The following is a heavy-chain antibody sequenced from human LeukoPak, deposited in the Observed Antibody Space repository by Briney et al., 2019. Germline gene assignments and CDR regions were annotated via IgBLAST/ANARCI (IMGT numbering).Heavy chain of an antibody. CDR3: ARAAAGRMYYFDY. V-gene: IGHV3-21*01. J-gene: IGHJ4*02. D-gene: IGHD6-13*01. CDR1: GFTFSIYS. Sequence: GGSLRLSCAASGFTFSIYSMNWVRQAPGKGLEWVSSISSSSSYIYYADSVKGRFTISRDNAKNSLYLQMNSLRAEDTAVYYCARAAAGRMYYFDYWGQGTLVTVSS. CDR2: ISSSSSYI.